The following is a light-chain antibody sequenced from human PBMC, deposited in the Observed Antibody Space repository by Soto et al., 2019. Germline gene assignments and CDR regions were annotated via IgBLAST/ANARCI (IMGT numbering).Light chain of an antibody. CDR1: QSVTSNY. CDR3: QQRSNWPPVT. V-gene: IGKV3D-20*02. CDR2: GAS. J-gene: IGKJ4*01. Sequence: EVVLTQSPGTLSFSTGERATLSCRASQSVTSNYLAWYQQKPGQAPRLLVYGASSRATGISDRFSGSGSGTDFTLTISRLEPEDFAVYYCQQRSNWPPVTFGGGTKVDIK.